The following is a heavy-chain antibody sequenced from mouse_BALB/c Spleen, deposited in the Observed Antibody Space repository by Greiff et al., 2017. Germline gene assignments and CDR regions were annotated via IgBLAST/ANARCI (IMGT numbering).Heavy chain of an antibody. J-gene: IGHJ4*01. Sequence: VKLVESGPGLVAPSQSLSITCTVSGFSLTSYGVHWVRQPPGKGLEWLGVIWAGGSTNYNSALMSRLSISKDNSKSQVFLKMNSLQTDDTAMYYCARERGLRGTYYAMDYWGQGTSVTVSS. CDR1: GFSLTSYG. V-gene: IGHV2-9*02. CDR2: IWAGGST. CDR3: ARERGLRGTYYAMDY. D-gene: IGHD2-4*01.